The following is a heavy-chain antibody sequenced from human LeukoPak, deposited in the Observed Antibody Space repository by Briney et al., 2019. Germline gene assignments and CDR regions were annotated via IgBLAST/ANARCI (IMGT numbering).Heavy chain of an antibody. CDR1: GYTFTSYG. D-gene: IGHD6-13*01. CDR3: ARDFVAAADLTQFDY. V-gene: IGHV1-18*01. CDR2: ISAYNGNT. J-gene: IGHJ4*02. Sequence: ASVKVSCKASGYTFTSYGISWVRQAPGQGLEWMGWISAYNGNTNYAQKLQGRVTMTTDTSTSTAYMELRSLRSDDTAVYYCARDFVAAADLTQFDYWGQGTLVTVSS.